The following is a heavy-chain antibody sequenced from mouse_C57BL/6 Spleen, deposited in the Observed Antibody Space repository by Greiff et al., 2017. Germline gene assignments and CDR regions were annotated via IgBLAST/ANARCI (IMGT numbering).Heavy chain of an antibody. CDR1: GYAFSSYW. CDR3: AREGTGTGPYFDY. CDR2: IYPGDGDT. V-gene: IGHV1-80*01. J-gene: IGHJ2*01. D-gene: IGHD4-1*01. Sequence: VKLVESGAELVKPGASVKISCKASGYAFSSYWMNWVKQRPGKGLEWIGQIYPGDGDTNYNGKFKGKATLTADKSSSTAYMQRSSLTSEDSAVYFCAREGTGTGPYFDYWGQGTTLTVSS.